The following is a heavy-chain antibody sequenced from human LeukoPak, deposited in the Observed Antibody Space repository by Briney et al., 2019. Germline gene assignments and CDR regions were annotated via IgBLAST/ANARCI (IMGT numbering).Heavy chain of an antibody. J-gene: IGHJ4*02. CDR3: VRVVTTSRGWYHFDN. V-gene: IGHV3-72*01. D-gene: IGHD6-19*01. CDR2: SQTTKPNSCTT. Sequence: GGSLRLSCAASGFAITDHHMDWVRQAPGKGMEGVGRSQTTKPNSCTTEYAASVKGRFTISRDNSKNSLYLQLNSLKTEEPAVYYCVRVVTTSRGWYHFDNWGQGTLVTVSS. CDR1: GFAITDHH.